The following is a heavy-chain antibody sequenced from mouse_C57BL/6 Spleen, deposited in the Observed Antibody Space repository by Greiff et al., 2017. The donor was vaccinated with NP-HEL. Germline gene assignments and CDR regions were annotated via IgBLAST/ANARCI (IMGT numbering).Heavy chain of an antibody. J-gene: IGHJ1*03. V-gene: IGHV5-4*03. CDR3: ARGYYGSRSYWYFDV. CDR1: GFTFSSYA. Sequence: EVMLVESGGGLVKPGGSLKLSCAASGFTFSSYAMSWVRQTPEKRLEWVATISDGGSYTYYPDNVKGRFTISRDNAKNNLYLQMSHLKSEDTAMYYCARGYYGSRSYWYFDVWGTGTTVTVSS. CDR2: ISDGGSYT. D-gene: IGHD1-1*01.